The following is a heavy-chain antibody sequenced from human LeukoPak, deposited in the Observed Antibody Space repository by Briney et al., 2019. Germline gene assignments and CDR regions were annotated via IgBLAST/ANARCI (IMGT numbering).Heavy chain of an antibody. Sequence: SVKVSCKASGGTFSSYAISWVRQAPGQGLERMGRIIPILGIANYAQKFQGRVTITADKSTSTAYMELSSLRSEDTDVYYCARDPANYDPEFDYWGQGTLVTVSS. V-gene: IGHV1-69*04. J-gene: IGHJ4*02. CDR1: GGTFSSYA. D-gene: IGHD3-22*01. CDR3: ARDPANYDPEFDY. CDR2: IIPILGIA.